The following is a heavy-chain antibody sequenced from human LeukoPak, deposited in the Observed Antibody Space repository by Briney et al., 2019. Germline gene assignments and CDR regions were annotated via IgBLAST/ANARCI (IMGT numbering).Heavy chain of an antibody. CDR1: GGTFSSYA. J-gene: IGHJ6*03. V-gene: IGHV1-69*05. CDR2: IIPIFGTA. CDR3: AGLLVPAARGGYYYMDV. D-gene: IGHD2-2*01. Sequence: GASVKVSCKASGGTFSSYAISWVRQAPGQGLEWMGGIIPIFGTANYAQKFQGRVTITTDESTSTAYMELSSLRSEDTAVYYCAGLLVPAARGGYYYMDVWGKGTTVTVSS.